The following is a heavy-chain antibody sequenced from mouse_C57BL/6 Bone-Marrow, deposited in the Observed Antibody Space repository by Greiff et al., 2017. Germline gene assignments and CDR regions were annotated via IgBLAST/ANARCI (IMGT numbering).Heavy chain of an antibody. Sequence: EVKLMESGGGLVQPKGSLKLSCAASGFSFHTYAMNWVRQAPGKGLEWVARIRSKSNNYATYYADSVKDRFTISRDDSESMLYLQMNNLKTEDTAMYYCVRHYYGSYAMDYWGQGTSVTVSS. CDR3: VRHYYGSYAMDY. D-gene: IGHD1-1*01. J-gene: IGHJ4*01. V-gene: IGHV10-1*01. CDR1: GFSFHTYA. CDR2: IRSKSNNYAT.